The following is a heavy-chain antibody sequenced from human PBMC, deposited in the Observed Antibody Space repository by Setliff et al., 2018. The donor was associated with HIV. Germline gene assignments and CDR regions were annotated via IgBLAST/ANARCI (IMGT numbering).Heavy chain of an antibody. D-gene: IGHD6-6*01. V-gene: IGHV4-4*02. CDR2: IYHSGST. Sequence: PSETLSLTCAVSGGSISSSHWWSWVRQPPGEGLEWIGEIYHSGSTNYNPSLKSRLTISVGKSKNQFSLKLSSVTAADTAVYYCARVPYSSSWGAFDYWGQGTLVTVSS. J-gene: IGHJ4*02. CDR3: ARVPYSSSWGAFDY. CDR1: GGSISSSHW.